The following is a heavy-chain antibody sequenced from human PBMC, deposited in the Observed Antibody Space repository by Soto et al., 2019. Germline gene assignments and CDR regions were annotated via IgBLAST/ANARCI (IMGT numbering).Heavy chain of an antibody. J-gene: IGHJ3*02. CDR2: IYPGDSDT. CDR1: GNSFTSYW. CDR3: ARCEGCFTVVPPYAFDI. Sequence: GESLKLSCKGSGNSFTSYWIGWVRQMPGKGLEWMGIIYPGDSDTRYSPSFQGQVTISADKSISTAYLQWSSLKASDTAMYYCARCEGCFTVVPPYAFDIWGQGTMVTVSS. V-gene: IGHV5-51*01. D-gene: IGHD2-15*01.